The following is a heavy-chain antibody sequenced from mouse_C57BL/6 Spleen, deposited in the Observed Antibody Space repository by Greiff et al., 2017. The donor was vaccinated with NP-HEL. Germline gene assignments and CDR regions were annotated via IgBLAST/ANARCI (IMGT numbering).Heavy chain of an antibody. Sequence: EVKLEESGPGLVKPSQSLSLTCSVTGYSITSGYYWNWIRQFPGNKLEWMGYISYDGSNNYNPSLKNRISITRDTSKNQFFLKLNSVTTEDTATYYCARGAYDYDFDYWGQGTTLTVSS. CDR1: GYSITSGYY. CDR3: ARGAYDYDFDY. CDR2: ISYDGSN. V-gene: IGHV3-6*01. D-gene: IGHD2-4*01. J-gene: IGHJ2*01.